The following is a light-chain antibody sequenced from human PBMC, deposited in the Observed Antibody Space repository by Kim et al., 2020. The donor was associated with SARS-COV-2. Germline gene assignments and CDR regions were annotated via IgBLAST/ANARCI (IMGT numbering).Light chain of an antibody. CDR3: NSRDSSGNHIGV. Sequence: SSELTQDPAVSVALGQTVRITCQGDSLRSYYASWYQHKPGQAPVLVIYGKNNRPSVIPDRFSGSSSGNTASLTITGAQAEDEADYYCNSRDSSGNHIGVF. CDR2: GKN. J-gene: IGLJ3*02. V-gene: IGLV3-19*01. CDR1: SLRSYY.